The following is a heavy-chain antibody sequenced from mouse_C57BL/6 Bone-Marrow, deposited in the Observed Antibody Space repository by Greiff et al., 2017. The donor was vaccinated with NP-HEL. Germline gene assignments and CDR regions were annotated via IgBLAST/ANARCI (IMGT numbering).Heavy chain of an antibody. J-gene: IGHJ4*01. CDR2: ISSGGSYT. D-gene: IGHD1-1*01. CDR1: GFTFSSYG. CDR3: ARGYYGSSYYAMDY. Sequence: EVKLMESGGDLVKPGGSLKLSCAASGFTFSSYGMSWVRQTPDKRLEWVATISSGGSYTYYPDSVKGRFTISRDNAKNTLYLQMSSLKSEDTAMYYCARGYYGSSYYAMDYWGQGTSVTVSS. V-gene: IGHV5-6*01.